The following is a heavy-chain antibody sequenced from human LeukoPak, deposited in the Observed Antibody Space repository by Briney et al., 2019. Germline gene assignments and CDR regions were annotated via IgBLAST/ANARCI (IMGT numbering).Heavy chain of an antibody. CDR3: ARESHENY. Sequence: GGSLRLSCAASGFTFNNAWMSWVRQAPGKGLEWVSVIYSGGSTYYADSVKGRFTISRDNSKNTLYLQMNSLRAEDTAVYYCARESHENYWGQGTLVTVSS. V-gene: IGHV3-53*01. CDR1: GFTFNNAW. J-gene: IGHJ4*02. CDR2: IYSGGST.